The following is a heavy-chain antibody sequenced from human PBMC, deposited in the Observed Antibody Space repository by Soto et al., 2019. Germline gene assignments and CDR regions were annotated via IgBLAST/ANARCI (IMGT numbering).Heavy chain of an antibody. CDR2: IYPGDSDT. J-gene: IGHJ5*02. Sequence: GASLKISCKGSGYSFTSYWIGWVRQMPGKGLEWMGIIYPGDSDTRYSLSFQGQVTISADKSISTAYLQWSSLKASDTAMYYCARLGVPAAISYNWFDPWGQGTLVTVSS. V-gene: IGHV5-51*01. CDR3: ARLGVPAAISYNWFDP. D-gene: IGHD2-2*01. CDR1: GYSFTSYW.